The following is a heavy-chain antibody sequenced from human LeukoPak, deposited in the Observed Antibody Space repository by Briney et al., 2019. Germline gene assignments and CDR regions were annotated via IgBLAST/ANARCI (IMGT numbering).Heavy chain of an antibody. CDR1: GFTFSDYY. D-gene: IGHD1-7*01. CDR3: ASAHWNYGAFDI. J-gene: IGHJ3*02. CDR2: ISSSGSTI. Sequence: GGSLRLSCAASGFTFSDYYMSWIRKAPGKGRKWVSYISSSGSTIYYAYSVKGRFTISRDNAKNTLYLQMNSLRAEDTAVYYCASAHWNYGAFDIWGQGTMVTVSS. V-gene: IGHV3-11*01.